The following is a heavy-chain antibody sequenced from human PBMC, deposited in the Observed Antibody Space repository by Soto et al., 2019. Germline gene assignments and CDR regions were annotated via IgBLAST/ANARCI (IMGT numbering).Heavy chain of an antibody. D-gene: IGHD6-13*01. CDR2: IRSKVNSYAT. CDR1: GFTFSGSA. Sequence: EVQLVESGGGLVQPGGSLKLSCAAAGFTFSGSAMHWVRQASGKGLEWVGRIRSKVNSYATAYAASVKGRFTISRDDSKNTAYLQMNSRKTEDTAVYYCTKFGYSSSPRGGYWGQGTLVTVSS. CDR3: TKFGYSSSPRGGY. J-gene: IGHJ4*02. V-gene: IGHV3-73*01.